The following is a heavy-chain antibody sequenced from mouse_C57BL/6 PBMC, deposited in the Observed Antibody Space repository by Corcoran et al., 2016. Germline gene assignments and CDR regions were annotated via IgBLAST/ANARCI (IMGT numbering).Heavy chain of an antibody. CDR3: AIERDGTLFDY. V-gene: IGHV1-80*01. Sequence: QVQLQQSGAELVKPGASVKISCKASGYAFSSYWMNWVKQRPGKGLEWIGQIYPGDGDTNYNGKFKGKATLTADKSSSTAYMQLSSLTSEDSAVYFCAIERDGTLFDYWGQGTTLTVSS. CDR2: IYPGDGDT. J-gene: IGHJ2*01. CDR1: GYAFSSYW. D-gene: IGHD3-3*01.